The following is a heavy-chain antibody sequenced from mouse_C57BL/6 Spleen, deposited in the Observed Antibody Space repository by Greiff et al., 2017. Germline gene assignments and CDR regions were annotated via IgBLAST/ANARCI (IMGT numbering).Heavy chain of an antibody. V-gene: IGHV3-8*01. D-gene: IGHD2-3*01. CDR1: GYSITSDY. Sequence: ESGPGLAKPSQTLSLTCSVTGYSITSDYWNWIRKFPGNKLEYMGYISYSGSTYYNPSLKSRISITRDTSKNQYYLQLNSVTTEDTATYYCARFTIYDGYYRYFDGWGTGTTVTVSS. J-gene: IGHJ1*03. CDR2: ISYSGST. CDR3: ARFTIYDGYYRYFDG.